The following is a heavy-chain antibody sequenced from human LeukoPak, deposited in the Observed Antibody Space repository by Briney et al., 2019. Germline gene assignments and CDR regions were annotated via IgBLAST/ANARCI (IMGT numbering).Heavy chain of an antibody. CDR2: IYYSGST. CDR1: GGSISSSSYY. V-gene: IGHV4-39*01. Sequence: SETLSLTCTVSGGSISSSSYYWGWIRQPPGKGLAWIGSIYYSGSTYYNPSLKSRVTISVDTSKNQFSLKLSSVTAADTAVYYCASIVVPAASRYYYYYGMDVWGQGTTATVSS. D-gene: IGHD2-2*01. CDR3: ASIVVPAASRYYYYYGMDV. J-gene: IGHJ6*02.